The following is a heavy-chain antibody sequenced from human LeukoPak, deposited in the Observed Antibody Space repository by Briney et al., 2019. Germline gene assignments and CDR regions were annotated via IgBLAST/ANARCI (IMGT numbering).Heavy chain of an antibody. D-gene: IGHD3-10*01. CDR3: ARRRITMVRGAKRPYYYGMDV. CDR1: GGSFSGYY. CDR2: INHSGST. V-gene: IGHV4-34*01. J-gene: IGHJ6*02. Sequence: SETLSLTCAVYGGSFSGYYWSWIRQPPGKGLEWIGEINHSGSTNYNPSLKSRVTISVDTSKNQFSLKLRSVTAADTAVYYCARRRITMVRGAKRPYYYGMDVWGQGTTVTVSS.